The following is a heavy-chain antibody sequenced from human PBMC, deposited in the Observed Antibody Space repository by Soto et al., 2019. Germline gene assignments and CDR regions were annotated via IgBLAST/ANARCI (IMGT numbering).Heavy chain of an antibody. Sequence: EVQLVESGGGLVQPGESLRLSCAASGFTFSSYEMNWVRQAPGKGLEWVSYISSSGSTIYYADSVKGRFTISRDNAKNSLYLQMNSLRAEDTAVYYCARDMPHITHNAFDIWGQGTMVTVSS. CDR1: GFTFSSYE. V-gene: IGHV3-48*03. CDR3: ARDMPHITHNAFDI. CDR2: ISSSGSTI. J-gene: IGHJ3*02. D-gene: IGHD2-2*01.